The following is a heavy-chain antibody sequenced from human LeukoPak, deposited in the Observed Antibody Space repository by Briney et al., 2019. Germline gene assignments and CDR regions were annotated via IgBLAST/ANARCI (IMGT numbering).Heavy chain of an antibody. CDR3: ATGIGTLWSGYYHDY. Sequence: ASVKVSCKASGGTXSTYAISGVRQAPGQGLEWMGRIIPVLGVANYAQRFQGRVTISADKSTSTAYMEVSSLRSEDTAVYYCATGIGTLWSGYYHDYWGQGTLVTVSS. D-gene: IGHD3-3*01. CDR1: GGTXSTYA. V-gene: IGHV1-69*04. J-gene: IGHJ4*02. CDR2: IIPVLGVA.